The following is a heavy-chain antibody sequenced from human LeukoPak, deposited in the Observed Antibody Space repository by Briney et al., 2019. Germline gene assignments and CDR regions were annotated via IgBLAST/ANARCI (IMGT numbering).Heavy chain of an antibody. CDR1: GYXFTSYG. J-gene: IGHJ4*02. V-gene: IGHV1-18*01. D-gene: IGHD5-12*01. CDR3: ARTAGWLRSLDY. Sequence: ASVKVSRKASGYXFTSYGISWVRQAPGQGLEWMGWISGYNGNTNYAQKFQGRVTMTTDTSTSTAYMELRSLRSDDTAVYYCARTAGWLRSLDYWGQGTLVTVSS. CDR2: ISGYNGNT.